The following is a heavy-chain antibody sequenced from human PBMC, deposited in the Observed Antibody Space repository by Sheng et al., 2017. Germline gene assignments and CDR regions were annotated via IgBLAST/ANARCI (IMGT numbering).Heavy chain of an antibody. CDR3: TRGPENYFESTGYYTD. CDR2: IVPIFGTT. J-gene: IGHJ4*02. V-gene: IGHV1-69*05. CDR1: GGTFNNYA. D-gene: IGHD3-22*01. Sequence: QVQLVQSGAEVSKPGSSVRVSCKPSGGTFNNYAYTWVRQAPGQGLEWMGGIVPIFGTTSYAQNLQGRVSITTEEFTSTVYMELGSLRNEDTAVYYCTRGPENYFESTGYYTDWGQGTLVTVSS.